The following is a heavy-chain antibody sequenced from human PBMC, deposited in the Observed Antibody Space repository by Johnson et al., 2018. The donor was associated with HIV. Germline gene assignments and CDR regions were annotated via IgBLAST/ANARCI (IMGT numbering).Heavy chain of an antibody. CDR3: ARGAVLWFRADDAFDI. V-gene: IGHV3-48*04. CDR2: ISRSGSTI. J-gene: IGHJ3*02. CDR1: GFTFSSYA. Sequence: VQLVESGGGLVQPGGSLRLSCAASGFTFSSYAMSWVRQAPGKGLEWVSYISRSGSTIYYGDSVKGRFTISRDNAKNSLYLQMNSLRAEDTAVYYCARGAVLWFRADDAFDIWGQGTMVTVSS. D-gene: IGHD3-10*01.